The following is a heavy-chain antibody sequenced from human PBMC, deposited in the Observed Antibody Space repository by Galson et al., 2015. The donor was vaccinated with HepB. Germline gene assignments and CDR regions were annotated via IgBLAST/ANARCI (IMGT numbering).Heavy chain of an antibody. CDR3: AKGDSGWSDY. V-gene: IGHV3-30*18. J-gene: IGHJ4*02. Sequence: SLRLSCAASGFTFSSYGMHWVRQAPGKGLEWVAVISYDGSNKYYADSVKGRFTISRDNSKNTLYLQMNSLRAEDTAVYYCAKGDSGWSDYWGQGTLVTVSS. CDR2: ISYDGSNK. CDR1: GFTFSSYG. D-gene: IGHD6-19*01.